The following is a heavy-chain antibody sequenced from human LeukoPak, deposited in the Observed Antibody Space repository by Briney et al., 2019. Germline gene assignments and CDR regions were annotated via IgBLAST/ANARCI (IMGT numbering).Heavy chain of an antibody. CDR1: GFTFSSYW. J-gene: IGHJ4*02. D-gene: IGHD3-22*01. Sequence: GGSLRLSCAASGFTFSSYWMHWVRQAPGKGLVWVSRINSDGSSTSYADSVKGRFTISRDNAKNTLYLQMNSLRAEDSAVYYCARDFPDSSGYPPLPLDSWGQGTLVTVSS. V-gene: IGHV3-74*01. CDR3: ARDFPDSSGYPPLPLDS. CDR2: INSDGSST.